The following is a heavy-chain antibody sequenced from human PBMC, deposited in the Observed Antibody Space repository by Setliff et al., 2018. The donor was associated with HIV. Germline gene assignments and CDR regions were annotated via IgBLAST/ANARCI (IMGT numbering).Heavy chain of an antibody. Sequence: SETLSLTCAVYGRSFSGYYWNWIRQSPGKGLEWIGEINNSGGTNYNPSLKSRVTMSIDTSKNQFSLNVSSVTAADTAVYYCARGWGHDGFDFWGQGTMVTVSS. V-gene: IGHV4-34*01. CDR2: INNSGGT. J-gene: IGHJ3*01. CDR3: ARGWGHDGFDF. CDR1: GRSFSGYY. D-gene: IGHD7-27*01.